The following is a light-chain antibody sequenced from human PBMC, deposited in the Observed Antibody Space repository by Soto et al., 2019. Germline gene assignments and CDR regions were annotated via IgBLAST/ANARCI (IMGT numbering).Light chain of an antibody. Sequence: EVVLTQSPAILSLSPGETATLSCRAGQPIRNDLGWYQQRPGQAPRLLIYGASNRATGIPDRFSGSGSGTDFTLTITPLAPEDFAIYYCQQRAVWPLSFGGGTK. J-gene: IGKJ4*01. CDR2: GAS. CDR1: QPIRND. CDR3: QQRAVWPLS. V-gene: IGKV3-11*01.